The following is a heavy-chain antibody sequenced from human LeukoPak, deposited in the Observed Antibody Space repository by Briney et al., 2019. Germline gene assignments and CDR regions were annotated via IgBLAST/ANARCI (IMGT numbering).Heavy chain of an antibody. CDR2: ISYDGSDK. V-gene: IGHV3-30*03. D-gene: IGHD2-8*01. CDR1: GFTFSSYS. Sequence: GGSLRLSCAASGFTFSSYSMNWVRQAPGKGLEWVAVISYDGSDKNYANSVKGRFTISRDNSKNTLYPQMNSLRPEDTAVYYCARVGGDCTNTVWGCAFDIWGQGTMVTVSS. CDR3: ARVGGDCTNTVWGCAFDI. J-gene: IGHJ3*02.